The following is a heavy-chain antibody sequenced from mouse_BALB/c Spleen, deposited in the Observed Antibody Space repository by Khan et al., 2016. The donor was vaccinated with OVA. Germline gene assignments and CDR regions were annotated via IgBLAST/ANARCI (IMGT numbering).Heavy chain of an antibody. Sequence: QVQLQQSGAELARPGASVKMSCKASGYTFTAYTMHWVKQRPGQGLEWIGYINPSNDYTNYNQKFKDKATLTADKSSSTAYMHLSRLTSEDSAVYYFERGGVYDGDYGWFAYWGQGTLVTVSA. J-gene: IGHJ3*01. CDR2: INPSNDYT. CDR1: GYTFTAYT. CDR3: ERGGVYDGDYGWFAY. D-gene: IGHD2-3*01. V-gene: IGHV1-4*01.